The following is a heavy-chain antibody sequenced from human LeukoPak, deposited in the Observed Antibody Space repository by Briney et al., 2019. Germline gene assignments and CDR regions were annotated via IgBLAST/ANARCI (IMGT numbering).Heavy chain of an antibody. J-gene: IGHJ4*02. D-gene: IGHD3-10*01. CDR1: GFPFRSFS. V-gene: IGHV3-21*01. CDR3: ARAEGSGSSFDY. CDR2: ISSSSTYI. Sequence: GGSLRLSCVASGFPFRSFSMNWVRQAPGKGLEWVSSISSSSTYIYYADSVKGRFTISRDNAKNSLYLQTNSLRVEDTAVYYCARAEGSGSSFDYWGQGTLVTVSS.